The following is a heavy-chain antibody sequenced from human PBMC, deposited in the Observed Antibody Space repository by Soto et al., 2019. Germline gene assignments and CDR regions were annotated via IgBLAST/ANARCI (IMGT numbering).Heavy chain of an antibody. J-gene: IGHJ3*02. CDR1: GYTFTSYG. Sequence: ASVKVSCKASGYTFTSYGISWVRQAPGQGLEWMGWISAYNGNTNYAQKLQGRVTMTTDTSTSTAYMELMSLRSDDTAVYYCARERGYCTNGVCYGIRAFDIWGQGTMVTVSS. CDR3: ARERGYCTNGVCYGIRAFDI. D-gene: IGHD2-8*01. CDR2: ISAYNGNT. V-gene: IGHV1-18*01.